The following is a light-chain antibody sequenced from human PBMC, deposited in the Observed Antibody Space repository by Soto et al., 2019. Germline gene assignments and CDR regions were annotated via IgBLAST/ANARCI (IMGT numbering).Light chain of an antibody. CDR1: QSISSW. J-gene: IGKJ1*01. CDR3: QQYNSYSPT. CDR2: DAS. Sequence: DIQMTQSPSTLSASVGDRVTITCRASQSISSWLAWYQQKPRKAPKLLIYDASSLESGVPSRFSGSGSGTKFTLTISSLQPDDFATYYCQQYNSYSPTFGQGTKV. V-gene: IGKV1-5*01.